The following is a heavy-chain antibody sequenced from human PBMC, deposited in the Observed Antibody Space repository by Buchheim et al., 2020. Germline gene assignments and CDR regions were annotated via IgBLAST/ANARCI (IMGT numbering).Heavy chain of an antibody. CDR3: AKDSALRLLEWFDY. Sequence: QVQLVESGGGVVQPGRSLRLSCAASGFTFSSYGMHWVRQAPGKGLEWVAVISYDGSNTYYADSVKGRFTISRDNSKNTLYLQMNSLRAEDTAVYYWAKDSALRLLEWFDYWGQGTL. D-gene: IGHD3-3*01. V-gene: IGHV3-30*18. J-gene: IGHJ4*02. CDR2: ISYDGSNT. CDR1: GFTFSSYG.